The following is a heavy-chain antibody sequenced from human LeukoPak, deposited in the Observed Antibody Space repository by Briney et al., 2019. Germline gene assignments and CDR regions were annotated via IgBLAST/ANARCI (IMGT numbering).Heavy chain of an antibody. CDR1: GYTFTDYY. CDR2: VDPEDGET. V-gene: IGHV1-69-2*01. D-gene: IGHD6-13*01. Sequence: ASVKVSCKVSGYTFTDYYMHWVQQAPGKGLEWMGLVDPEDGETIYAEKFQGRVTITADTSTDTAYMELSSLRSDDPAVYYCAISREQQLPWGQGTLVTVSS. J-gene: IGHJ4*02. CDR3: AISREQQLP.